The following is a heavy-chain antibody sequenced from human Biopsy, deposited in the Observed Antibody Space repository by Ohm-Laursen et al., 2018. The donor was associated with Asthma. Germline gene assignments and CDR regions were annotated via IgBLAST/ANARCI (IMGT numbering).Heavy chain of an antibody. V-gene: IGHV4-30-4*01. CDR2: VFWSGTT. CDR1: GAYIGSRDHH. D-gene: IGHD4-17*01. J-gene: IGHJ6*02. Sequence: SETLSLTCIVGGAYIGSRDHHWSWIRQSPGTGLEWIGFVFWSGTTHYNRSLERRLSISIDTTRNEFSMTLRPVTAADTAVYFCARVASYGDLYFGIDVWGPGTTVSVS. CDR3: ARVASYGDLYFGIDV.